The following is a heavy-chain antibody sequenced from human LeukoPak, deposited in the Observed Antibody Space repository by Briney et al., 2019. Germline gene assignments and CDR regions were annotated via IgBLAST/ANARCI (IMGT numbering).Heavy chain of an antibody. D-gene: IGHD3-10*01. CDR3: AREFSAGIRITMVRGVISRPFDY. J-gene: IGHJ4*02. V-gene: IGHV3-48*03. CDR2: ISSSGSTI. CDR1: GFTFSSYE. Sequence: PGGSLRLSCAASGFTFSSYEMNWVRQAPGKGLEWVSYISSSGSTIYYADSVKGRFTISRDNAKNSLYLQMNSLRAEDTAVYYCAREFSAGIRITMVRGVISRPFDYWGQGTLVTVSS.